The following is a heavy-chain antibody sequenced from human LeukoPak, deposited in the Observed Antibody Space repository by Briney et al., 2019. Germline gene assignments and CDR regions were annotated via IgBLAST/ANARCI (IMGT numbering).Heavy chain of an antibody. D-gene: IGHD6-19*01. CDR2: IRSKANSYAP. J-gene: IGHJ4*02. CDR1: GFTFSGSA. CDR3: TRPYSSGYY. V-gene: IGHV3-73*01. Sequence: GGSLRLTCAASGFTFSGSAMHWVRQAPGKGLEWVGRIRSKANSYAPAYAASVKGRFTISRDDSKNTAYLQMNSLKIEDTAVYYCTRPYSSGYYWGQGPLVTVSS.